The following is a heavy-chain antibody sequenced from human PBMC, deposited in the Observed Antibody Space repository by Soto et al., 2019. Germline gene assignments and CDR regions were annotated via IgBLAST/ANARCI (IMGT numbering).Heavy chain of an antibody. D-gene: IGHD2-15*01. J-gene: IGHJ4*02. CDR2: IYHSGST. CDR3: ARGIEAIAATPRWDY. V-gene: IGHV4-30-2*01. CDR1: GGSISSGGYS. Sequence: QLQLQESGSGLVKPSQTLSLTCAVSGGSISSGGYSWNWIRQPPGKGLEWIGYIYHSGSTYNSPSLKSRVTISVDRSKNQSSLKLSSVTAADTAVYYCARGIEAIAATPRWDYWGQGTLVTVSS.